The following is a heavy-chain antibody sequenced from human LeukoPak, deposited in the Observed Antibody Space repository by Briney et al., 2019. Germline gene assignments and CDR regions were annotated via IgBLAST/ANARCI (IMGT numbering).Heavy chain of an antibody. J-gene: IGHJ4*02. Sequence: PGGSLRLSCAASGFTFSSYWMHWVRQAPGKVLVWVSRINSDGSSTSYADSVKGRFTISRDNSKNTLYLQMNSLRAEDTAVYYCARDSGFSGTQRGEYWGQGTLVTVSS. CDR3: ARDSGFSGTQRGEY. D-gene: IGHD3/OR15-3a*01. CDR2: INSDGSST. CDR1: GFTFSSYW. V-gene: IGHV3-74*01.